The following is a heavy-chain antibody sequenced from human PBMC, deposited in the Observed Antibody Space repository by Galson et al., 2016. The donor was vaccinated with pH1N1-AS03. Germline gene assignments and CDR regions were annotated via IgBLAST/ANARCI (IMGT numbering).Heavy chain of an antibody. Sequence: SLRLSCAASGFTFSYYSMNWVRQAPGKGLEWVSYISSRGDSIYYADSVKGRFSISRDNAKESLYLQMNSLRDEDTGVYYCAREYNGHDPRYLYGMDVWGQGTTVIVSS. CDR3: AREYNGHDPRYLYGMDV. V-gene: IGHV3-48*02. D-gene: IGHD5-12*01. J-gene: IGHJ6*02. CDR2: ISSRGDSI. CDR1: GFTFSYYS.